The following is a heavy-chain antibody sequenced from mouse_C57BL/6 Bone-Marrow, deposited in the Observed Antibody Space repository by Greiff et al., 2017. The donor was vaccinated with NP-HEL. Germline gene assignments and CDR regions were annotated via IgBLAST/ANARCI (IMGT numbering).Heavy chain of an antibody. CDR3: ARWVPYEGFDY. J-gene: IGHJ2*01. CDR1: GYTFTDYY. D-gene: IGHD2-3*01. Sequence: QVQLQQSGAELVRPGASVKLSCKASGYTFTDYYINWVKQRPGQGLEWIARIYPGSGNTYYNEKFKGKATLTAEKSSSTAYMQLSSLTSEDSAVYFCARWVPYEGFDYWGQGTTLTVSS. V-gene: IGHV1-76*01. CDR2: IYPGSGNT.